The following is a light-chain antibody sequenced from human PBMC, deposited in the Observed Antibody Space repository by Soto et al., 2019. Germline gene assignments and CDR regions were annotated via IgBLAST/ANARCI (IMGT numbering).Light chain of an antibody. Sequence: AIQMTQSPSSLAGSVGDRLTITCRASQDIGNDLGWYQQKPGKAPKLLIYAASSLQSGVSSRFSGSGPGTEFTLTISSLQPEDFATYYCLQVFNFPRAFGQGTKVDIK. CDR3: LQVFNFPRA. J-gene: IGKJ1*01. CDR1: QDIGND. V-gene: IGKV1-6*02. CDR2: AAS.